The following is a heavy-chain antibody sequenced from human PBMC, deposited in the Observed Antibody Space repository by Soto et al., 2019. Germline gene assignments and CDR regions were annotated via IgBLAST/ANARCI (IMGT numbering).Heavy chain of an antibody. D-gene: IGHD3-10*01. Sequence: GGSLRLSCAASGFTFSNYAMTWVRQAPGKGLEWVSAISGIGSSTYYADSVRGRFTISRDNSKNTLYLQTNSLRAEDTAVYYCAKYYYGSGKTYGMDVWGRGTTVTVSS. CDR3: AKYYYGSGKTYGMDV. V-gene: IGHV3-23*01. CDR2: ISGIGSST. CDR1: GFTFSNYA. J-gene: IGHJ6*02.